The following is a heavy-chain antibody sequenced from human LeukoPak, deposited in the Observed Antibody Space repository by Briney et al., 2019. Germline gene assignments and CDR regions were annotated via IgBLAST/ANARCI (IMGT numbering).Heavy chain of an antibody. D-gene: IGHD3-22*01. J-gene: IGHJ4*02. CDR3: ANQYPYYYDSSGYAY. CDR1: GFTFRIYV. V-gene: IGHV3-23*01. Sequence: GESLRLSCAASGFTFRIYVMSWVRQAPGKGLEWVSAISGSGGSTYYADSVKGRFTISRDNSKNTLYLQMNSLRAEDTAVYYCANQYPYYYDSSGYAYWGQGTLVTVSS. CDR2: ISGSGGST.